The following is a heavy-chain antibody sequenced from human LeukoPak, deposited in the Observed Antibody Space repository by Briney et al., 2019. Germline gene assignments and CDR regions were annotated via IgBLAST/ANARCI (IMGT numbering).Heavy chain of an antibody. CDR2: ISGSGGST. CDR3: AKDVWAVRPNYFDY. Sequence: GGSLRLSCVASGFTFSNYAMNWVRQAPGKGLEWVSVISGSGGSTYYADSVKARFTISRGNSKNTLYLQMNSLRAEDTAVYYCAKDVWAVRPNYFDYWGQGTLVTVSS. D-gene: IGHD6-6*01. V-gene: IGHV3-23*01. CDR1: GFTFSNYA. J-gene: IGHJ4*02.